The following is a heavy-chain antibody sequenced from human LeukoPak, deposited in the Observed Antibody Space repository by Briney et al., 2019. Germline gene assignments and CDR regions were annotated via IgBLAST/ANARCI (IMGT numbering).Heavy chain of an antibody. CDR2: IKSKTDGGTT. Sequence: GGSLRLSCAASGFTFSNAWMSWVRQAPGKGLEWVGRIKSKTDGGTTDYAAPVKGRFTISRDDSKITLYLQMNSLKTEDTAVYYCTTFPIAVAGTFDYWGQGTLVTVSS. CDR1: GFTFSNAW. CDR3: TTFPIAVAGTFDY. V-gene: IGHV3-15*01. J-gene: IGHJ4*02. D-gene: IGHD6-19*01.